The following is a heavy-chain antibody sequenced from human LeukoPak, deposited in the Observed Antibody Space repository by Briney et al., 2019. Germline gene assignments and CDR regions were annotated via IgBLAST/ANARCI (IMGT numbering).Heavy chain of an antibody. CDR3: ARDQPIGYNYGYPFDN. V-gene: IGHV3-11*04. D-gene: IGHD5-18*01. J-gene: IGHJ4*02. CDR2: ISSSGSTI. CDR1: GFTFSDYY. Sequence: GGSLRLSCAASGFTFSDYYMSWIRQAPEKGLEWVSYISSSGSTIYYADSVKGRFTISRDNAKNSLYLQMNNLRVEDTAVYHCARDQPIGYNYGYPFDNWGQGTLVTVSS.